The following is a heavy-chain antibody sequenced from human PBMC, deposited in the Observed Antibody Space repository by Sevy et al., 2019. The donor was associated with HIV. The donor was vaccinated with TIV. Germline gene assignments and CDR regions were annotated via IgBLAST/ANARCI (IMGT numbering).Heavy chain of an antibody. CDR2: IWYDGSNK. J-gene: IGHJ4*02. Sequence: LRLSCAASGFTFSSYGMHWVRQAPGKGLEWVAVIWYDGSNKYYADSVKGRFTISRDNSKNTLYLQMNSLRAEDTAVYYCARDFRRIQLWLFDYWGQGTLVTVSS. D-gene: IGHD5-18*01. CDR1: GFTFSSYG. CDR3: ARDFRRIQLWLFDY. V-gene: IGHV3-33*01.